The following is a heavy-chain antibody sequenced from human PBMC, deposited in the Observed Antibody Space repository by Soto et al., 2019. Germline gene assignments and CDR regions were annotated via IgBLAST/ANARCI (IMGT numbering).Heavy chain of an antibody. CDR1: GSSISGYY. J-gene: IGHJ4*02. D-gene: IGHD6-19*01. V-gene: IGHV4-59*08. Sequence: SETLSLTCTVSGSSISGYYWTWIRQPPGKGLEWIGYIYYSGTTDYNPSLKSRVTISVDTSNNQFSLKLSPVTATDTAVYYCARHLFDSSGWYVAYWGQGTLVTVS. CDR2: IYYSGTT. CDR3: ARHLFDSSGWYVAY.